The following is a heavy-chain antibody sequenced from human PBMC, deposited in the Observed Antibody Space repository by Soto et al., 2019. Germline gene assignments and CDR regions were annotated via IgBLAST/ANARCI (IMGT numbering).Heavy chain of an antibody. CDR1: GFTFSSYA. J-gene: IGHJ1*01. Sequence: QPGGSLRLSCAASGFTFSSYAMSWVRQAPGKGLEWVSAISGSGGSTYYADSVKGRFTISRDNSKNTLYLQMNSLRAEDTAVYYCARDRVESGYPEYFQNWGQGTMVTVSA. D-gene: IGHD3-22*01. V-gene: IGHV3-23*01. CDR3: ARDRVESGYPEYFQN. CDR2: ISGSGGST.